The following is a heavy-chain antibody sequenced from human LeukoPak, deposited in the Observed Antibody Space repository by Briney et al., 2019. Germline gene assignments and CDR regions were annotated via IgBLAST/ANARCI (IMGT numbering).Heavy chain of an antibody. V-gene: IGHV3-23*01. Sequence: PGGSLRLSCAASGFTFSSYAMSWVRQAPGKGLEWVSAISGSGGSTYYADSVKGRFTISRDNSKNTLYLQMNSLRPEDTAIYYCARDQGDAGNRIKRDGHYMDVWGKGTTVTVSS. CDR3: ARDQGDAGNRIKRDGHYMDV. D-gene: IGHD1-1*01. CDR2: ISGSGGST. J-gene: IGHJ6*03. CDR1: GFTFSSYA.